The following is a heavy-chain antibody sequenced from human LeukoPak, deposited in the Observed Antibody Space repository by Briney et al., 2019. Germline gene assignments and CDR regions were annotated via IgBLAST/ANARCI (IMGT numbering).Heavy chain of an antibody. D-gene: IGHD5-18*01. Sequence: GESLKISCKGSGYSFTSYWIGWVRQMPGKGLEWMGIIYPGDSDTRYSPSFQGQVTISADKSISTAYLQWSSLKASDTAMYYCARTVLVSYGGTYYFDYWGQGTLVTVSS. CDR1: GYSFTSYW. CDR2: IYPGDSDT. V-gene: IGHV5-51*01. CDR3: ARTVLVSYGGTYYFDY. J-gene: IGHJ4*02.